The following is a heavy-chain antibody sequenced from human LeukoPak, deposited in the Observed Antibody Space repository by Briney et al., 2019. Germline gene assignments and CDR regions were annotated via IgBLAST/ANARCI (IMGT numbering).Heavy chain of an antibody. V-gene: IGHV3-7*01. CDR2: IKQDGSEK. Sequence: GGSLRLYCAASGFTFSSYWMSWVRQAPGKGLEWVANIKQDGSEKYYVDSVKGRFTISRDNAKNSLYLQMNSLRAEDTAVYYCARDFGWSADYDFWSGYYSVFDYWGQGTLVTVSS. CDR3: ARDFGWSADYDFWSGYYSVFDY. J-gene: IGHJ4*02. D-gene: IGHD3-3*01. CDR1: GFTFSSYW.